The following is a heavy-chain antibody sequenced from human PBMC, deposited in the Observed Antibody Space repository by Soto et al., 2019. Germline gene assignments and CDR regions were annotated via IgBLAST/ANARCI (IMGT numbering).Heavy chain of an antibody. CDR3: ARTYCTTTSCQAHGMDV. Sequence: QVQLQESGPGLVKPSETLSLTCTVSGGFVNSGSYYWTWIRQPPGKGLEWIGYLYYNTNTNYNPSLKSRVTTSVDTSKNQFSLKLSSVTAADTAVYYCARTYCTTTSCQAHGMDVWGQGTTVTVSS. CDR2: LYYNTNT. CDR1: GGFVNSGSYY. J-gene: IGHJ6*02. D-gene: IGHD2-2*01. V-gene: IGHV4-61*01.